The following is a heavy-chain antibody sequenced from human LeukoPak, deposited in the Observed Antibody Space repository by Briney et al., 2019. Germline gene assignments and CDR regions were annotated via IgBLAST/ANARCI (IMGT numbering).Heavy chain of an antibody. CDR3: ARYQRGGVAAANDY. V-gene: IGHV4-30-2*01. J-gene: IGHJ4*02. CDR2: IYHSGST. Sequence: PSETLSLTCTVSGGSISSGGYYWSWIRQPPGKGLEWIGYIYHSGSTYYNPSLKSRVTISVDRSKNQFSLKLSSVTAADTAVYYCARYQRGGVAAANDYWGQGTLVTVSS. D-gene: IGHD6-13*01. CDR1: GGSISSGGYY.